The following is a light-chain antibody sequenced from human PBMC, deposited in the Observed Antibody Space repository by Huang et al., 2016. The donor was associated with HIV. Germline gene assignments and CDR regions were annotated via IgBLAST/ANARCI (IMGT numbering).Light chain of an antibody. Sequence: EIVMTQSPAILSVSPGERATLSCRASQSVGSDLAWYQLKPDQAPRLLVYDATSRATDIPARFSGSGSGTEFTLSISSPQSEDFAVYYCQQYHNWPPWTFGQGTKVEIK. J-gene: IGKJ1*01. CDR2: DAT. V-gene: IGKV3-15*01. CDR1: QSVGSD. CDR3: QQYHNWPPWT.